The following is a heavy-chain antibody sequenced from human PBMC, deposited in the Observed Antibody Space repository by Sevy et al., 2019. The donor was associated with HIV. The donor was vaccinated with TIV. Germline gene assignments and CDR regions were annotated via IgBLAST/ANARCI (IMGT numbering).Heavy chain of an antibody. Sequence: GESLKISCAASGFTFSSYAMSWVRQPPGKGLEWVSAISGSGGSTYYADSVKGRFTISRDNSKNTLYLQMNSLRAEDTAVYYCAKSGIAAAGFDYWGQGTLVTVSS. J-gene: IGHJ4*02. CDR3: AKSGIAAAGFDY. CDR1: GFTFSSYA. CDR2: ISGSGGST. D-gene: IGHD6-13*01. V-gene: IGHV3-23*01.